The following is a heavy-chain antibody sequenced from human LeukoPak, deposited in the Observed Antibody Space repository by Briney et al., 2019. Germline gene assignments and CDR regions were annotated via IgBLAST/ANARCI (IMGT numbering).Heavy chain of an antibody. CDR2: MNPNSGNT. J-gene: IGHJ6*02. Sequence: ASVKVSCKASGYTFTSYDINWVRQATGQGLEWMGWMNPNSGNTGHAQKFQGRVTMTRNTSISTAYMELSSLRSEDTAVYYCARFISPEAYYYYGMDVWGQGTTVTVSS. V-gene: IGHV1-8*01. CDR1: GYTFTSYD. D-gene: IGHD3-16*02. CDR3: ARFISPEAYYYYGMDV.